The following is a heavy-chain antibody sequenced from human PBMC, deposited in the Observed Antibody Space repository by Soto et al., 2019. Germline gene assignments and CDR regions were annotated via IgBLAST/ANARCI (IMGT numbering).Heavy chain of an antibody. V-gene: IGHV4-39*01. CDR1: GGSISSSSYY. D-gene: IGHD3-10*01. Sequence: QLQLQESGPGLVKPSETLSLTCTVSGGSISSSSYYWGWIRQPPGKGLEWIGSIYYSGSTYYNPSLKSRVTIYVDTSKNQFSLKLSSVTAADTAVYYCARPRGVTPYNWFDPWGQGTLVTVSS. CDR3: ARPRGVTPYNWFDP. J-gene: IGHJ5*02. CDR2: IYYSGST.